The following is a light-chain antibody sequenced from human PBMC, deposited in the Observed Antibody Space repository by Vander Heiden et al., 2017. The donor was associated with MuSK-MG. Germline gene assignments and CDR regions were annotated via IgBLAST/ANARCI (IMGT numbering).Light chain of an antibody. CDR1: QSIGPF. CDR2: GAF. V-gene: IGKV3-20*01. Sequence: EIVLTQSPGTLSLSPGERGTLSCRASQSIGPFLAWYQQKPGQAPRLLIYGAFSRAAGVPDRFSGSGSGTDFTLTISRLEPEDVALYYCQRDGISPLTFGGGTKVEIK. CDR3: QRDGISPLT. J-gene: IGKJ4*01.